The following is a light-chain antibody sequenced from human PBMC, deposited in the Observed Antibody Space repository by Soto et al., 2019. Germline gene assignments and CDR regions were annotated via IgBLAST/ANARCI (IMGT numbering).Light chain of an antibody. CDR2: DAS. CDR1: QSVSSC. V-gene: IGKV3-11*01. CDR3: QQRSNWPPYT. Sequence: EIVLTQSPATLSLSPGERATLSGRASQSVSSCLAWYQQKPGQAPRLLIYDASNRATGIPARFSGSGSGTDFTLTISSLEPEDFAVYYCQQRSNWPPYTFGQGTKLEIK. J-gene: IGKJ2*01.